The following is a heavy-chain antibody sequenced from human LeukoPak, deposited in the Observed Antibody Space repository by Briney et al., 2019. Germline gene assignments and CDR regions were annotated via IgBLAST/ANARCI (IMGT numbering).Heavy chain of an antibody. V-gene: IGHV4-39*01. CDR3: ARQGVATIPYYYYDMDV. CDR1: GGSISSSTYH. Sequence: SETLSLTCTISGGSISSSTYHWGWIRQPLGKGLEWIGSIYYSGSTYCNPSLKSRVTMSVDTSKNQFSLKLSSVTAADTAVYYCARQGVATIPYYYYDMDVWGQGTTVTVSS. J-gene: IGHJ6*02. D-gene: IGHD5-12*01. CDR2: IYYSGST.